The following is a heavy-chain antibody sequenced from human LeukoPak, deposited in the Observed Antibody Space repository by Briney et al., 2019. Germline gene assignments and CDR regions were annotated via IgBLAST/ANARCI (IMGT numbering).Heavy chain of an antibody. Sequence: ASVKVFCKASGYTFTSFDFNWVRQATGQGLEWMGWMKSNNGHTGYAQKFQGRVTMTRDTSISTAYVELSSLTFEDTAVYYCARGPPNWGMVGYWGQGTLVTVSS. V-gene: IGHV1-8*01. CDR1: GYTFTSFD. CDR2: MKSNNGHT. CDR3: ARGPPNWGMVGY. D-gene: IGHD7-27*01. J-gene: IGHJ4*02.